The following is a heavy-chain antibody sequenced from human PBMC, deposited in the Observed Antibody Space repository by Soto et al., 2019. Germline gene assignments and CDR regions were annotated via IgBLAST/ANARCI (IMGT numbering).Heavy chain of an antibody. V-gene: IGHV3-7*04. CDR1: GFTFSSYW. J-gene: IGHJ3*02. Sequence: EVQLVESGGGLVQPGGSLRLSCAASGFTFSSYWMSWVRQAPGKGLEWVANIKQDGSGKYNVDSVKGRFTISRDNAKNSLYLQMNSLRAEDTAVYYCARESSGWYVGGFDIWGQGTMVTVSA. D-gene: IGHD6-19*01. CDR3: ARESSGWYVGGFDI. CDR2: IKQDGSGK.